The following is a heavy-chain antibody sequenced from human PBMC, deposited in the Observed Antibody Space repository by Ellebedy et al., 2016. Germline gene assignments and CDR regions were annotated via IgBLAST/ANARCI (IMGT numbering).Heavy chain of an antibody. J-gene: IGHJ4*02. CDR1: GFTFSSYA. CDR2: ISGSGDST. V-gene: IGHV3-23*01. CDR3: AKGKDSSGWYFDY. D-gene: IGHD6-19*01. Sequence: GGSLRLSXAASGFTFSSYAMSWVRQAPGKGLEWLSGISGSGDSTYHADSVKGRFTISRDNSKNTLYLQMNSLRAEDTAVYYCAKGKDSSGWYFDYWGQGTLVTVSS.